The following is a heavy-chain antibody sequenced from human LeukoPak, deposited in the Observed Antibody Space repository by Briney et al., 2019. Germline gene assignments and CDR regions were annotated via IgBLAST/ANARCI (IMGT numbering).Heavy chain of an antibody. V-gene: IGHV3-23*01. CDR1: GFTFSSEA. Sequence: PGGSLRLSCAASGFTFSSEAMSWGRQAQGKGLESVSAMSGSGGSTYYADSVKGRFTISRDNSKDTLYVRMETFRADDTALYYSANGSAGAPIVLMVYAYFDYWGQGTLVTVSS. D-gene: IGHD2-8*01. CDR3: ANGSAGAPIVLMVYAYFDY. CDR2: MSGSGGST. J-gene: IGHJ4*02.